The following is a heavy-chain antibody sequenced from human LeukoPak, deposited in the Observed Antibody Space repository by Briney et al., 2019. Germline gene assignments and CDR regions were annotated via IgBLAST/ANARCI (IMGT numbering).Heavy chain of an antibody. CDR3: ATGYCSGGSCYSAYYYGMDV. Sequence: PGGSLRLSCAASGFTFSSYAMHWVRQAPGKGLEWVAVISYDGSNKYYADSVKGRFTISRDNSKNTLYLQMNSLRAEDTAVYYCATGYCSGGSCYSAYYYGMDVWGQGTTVTVPS. CDR1: GFTFSSYA. D-gene: IGHD2-15*01. V-gene: IGHV3-30-3*01. CDR2: ISYDGSNK. J-gene: IGHJ6*02.